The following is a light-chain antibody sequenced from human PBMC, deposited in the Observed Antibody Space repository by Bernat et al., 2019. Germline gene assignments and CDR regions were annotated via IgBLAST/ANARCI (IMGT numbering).Light chain of an antibody. Sequence: EIVLTQSPGTLSLSPGETATLSCRASQSVSSSYLAWYQQKPGQAPRLLMYGTSSRATGIPDRFSVSVSGTDFTLTISRLEPEDFAVYYCQVYDNSPPAYTFGQGTKLEIQ. CDR2: GTS. V-gene: IGKV3-20*01. CDR3: QVYDNSPPAYT. J-gene: IGKJ2*01. CDR1: QSVSSSY.